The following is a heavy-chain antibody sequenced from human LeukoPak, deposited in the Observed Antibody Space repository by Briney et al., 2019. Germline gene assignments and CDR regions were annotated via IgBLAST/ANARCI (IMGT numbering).Heavy chain of an antibody. CDR1: GYTFTGYY. V-gene: IGHV1-8*02. D-gene: IGHD3-9*01. Sequence: ASVKVSCKASGYTFTGYYMHWVRQATGQGLEWMGWMNPNSGNTGYAQKFQGRVTMTRNTSISTAYMELSSLRSEDTAVYYCARGHDSVDYWGQGTLVTVSS. CDR3: ARGHDSVDY. J-gene: IGHJ4*02. CDR2: MNPNSGNT.